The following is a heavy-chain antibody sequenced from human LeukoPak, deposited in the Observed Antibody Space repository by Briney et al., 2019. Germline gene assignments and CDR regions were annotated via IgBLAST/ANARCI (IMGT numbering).Heavy chain of an antibody. V-gene: IGHV1-2*02. J-gene: IGHJ5*02. Sequence: ASVKVSCKASGYTFTGYYMHWVRQAPGQGLEWVGWINPNTGGTNYAQKFQGRVTMTRDTSISTAYMELSRLRSDDTAVYYCARDRRRIAAAGTGNWFDPWGQGTLVTVSS. CDR2: INPNTGGT. CDR1: GYTFTGYY. D-gene: IGHD6-13*01. CDR3: ARDRRRIAAAGTGNWFDP.